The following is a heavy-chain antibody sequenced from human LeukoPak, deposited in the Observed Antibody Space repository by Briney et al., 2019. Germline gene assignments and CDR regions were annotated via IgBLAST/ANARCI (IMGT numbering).Heavy chain of an antibody. CDR1: GFTFSSYA. CDR3: AKPYPDYYYDSSGYSYFDY. V-gene: IGHV3-23*01. D-gene: IGHD3-22*01. J-gene: IGHJ4*02. Sequence: GGSPRLSCAASGFTFSSYAMSWVRQAPGKGLEWVSAISGSGGSTYYADSVKGRFTISRDNSKNTLYLQMNSLRAEDTAVYYCAKPYPDYYYDSSGYSYFDYWGQGTLVTVSS. CDR2: ISGSGGST.